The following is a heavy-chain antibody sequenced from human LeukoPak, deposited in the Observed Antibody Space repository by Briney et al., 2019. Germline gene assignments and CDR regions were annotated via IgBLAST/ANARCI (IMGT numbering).Heavy chain of an antibody. Sequence: PGGSLRLSCAASGFTFSSYCMSWVRQAPGKGLEWVSSISSSSSYIYYADSLKGRFTISRDNAKNSLYLQMNSLRAEDTAVYYCARDPSGYFDYWGQGTLVTVSS. CDR2: ISSSSSYI. CDR1: GFTFSSYC. CDR3: ARDPSGYFDY. J-gene: IGHJ4*02. V-gene: IGHV3-21*01.